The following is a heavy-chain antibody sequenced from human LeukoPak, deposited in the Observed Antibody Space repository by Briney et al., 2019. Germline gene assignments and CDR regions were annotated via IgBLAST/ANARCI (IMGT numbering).Heavy chain of an antibody. D-gene: IGHD2-15*01. CDR1: GFTVNNNY. CDR3: AKGVVDRGADC. J-gene: IGHJ4*02. V-gene: IGHV3-53*01. CDR2: IYRSGST. Sequence: GGSLRLSCAASGFTVNNNYMTWVRQAPGRGLQWVSVIYRSGSTYYTDSVKGRFTISRDNSKDTLYLQMNSLRAEDTAVYYCAKGVVDRGADCWGQGTLVTVSS.